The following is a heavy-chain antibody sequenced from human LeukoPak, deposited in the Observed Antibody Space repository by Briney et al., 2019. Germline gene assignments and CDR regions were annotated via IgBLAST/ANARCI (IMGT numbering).Heavy chain of an antibody. J-gene: IGHJ4*02. D-gene: IGHD2-21*01. V-gene: IGHV3-21*01. CDR1: GFTLSSYS. Sequence: GGSLRLSCAASGFTLSSYSMNWVRQAPGKGLEWVSSISSSSSYIYYADSVKGRFTISRDNAKNSLYLQMNSLRAEDTAVYYCARVGCGGDCYSEASFDYWGQGTLVTVSS. CDR2: ISSSSSYI. CDR3: ARVGCGGDCYSEASFDY.